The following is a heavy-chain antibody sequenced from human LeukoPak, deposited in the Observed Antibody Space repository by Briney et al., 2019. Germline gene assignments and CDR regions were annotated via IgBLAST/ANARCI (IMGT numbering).Heavy chain of an antibody. CDR3: ASPGGRNWEVDY. CDR1: GGSISSSSYY. J-gene: IGHJ4*02. Sequence: PSETLSLTCTVSGGSISSSSYYWGWIRQPPGKGLEWIGSIYYSGSTYYNPSLKSRVTISVDTSKNQFSLKLSSVTAADTAVYYCASPGGRNWEVDYWGQGTLVTVSS. V-gene: IGHV4-39*01. CDR2: IYYSGST. D-gene: IGHD1-14*01.